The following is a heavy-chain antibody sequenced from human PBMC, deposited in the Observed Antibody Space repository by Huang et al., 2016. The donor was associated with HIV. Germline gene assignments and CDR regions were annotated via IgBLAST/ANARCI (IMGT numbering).Heavy chain of an antibody. D-gene: IGHD3-22*01. V-gene: IGHV1-18*01. CDR2: ISAYNGNT. CDR3: ARTYYYDSSGHKNWFDP. Sequence: QVQLVQSGAEVKKPGASVKVSCKAYGYTFTSYGISWVRQAPGQGLEWMGWISAYNGNTNYAQRVQGRATMTTDTSTSTAYMELRSLRSDDTAVYYCARTYYYDSSGHKNWFDPWGQGTLVTVSS. CDR1: GYTFTSYG. J-gene: IGHJ5*02.